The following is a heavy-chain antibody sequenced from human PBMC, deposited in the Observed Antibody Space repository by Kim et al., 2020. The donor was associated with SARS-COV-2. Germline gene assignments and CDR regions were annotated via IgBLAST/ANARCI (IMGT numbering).Heavy chain of an antibody. Sequence: QKLQGRVTMTTDTSTSTAYMELRSLRSDDTAVYYCARSDGGVTVAGSFDYWGQGTLVTVSS. V-gene: IGHV1-18*01. J-gene: IGHJ4*02. CDR3: ARSDGGVTVAGSFDY. D-gene: IGHD6-19*01.